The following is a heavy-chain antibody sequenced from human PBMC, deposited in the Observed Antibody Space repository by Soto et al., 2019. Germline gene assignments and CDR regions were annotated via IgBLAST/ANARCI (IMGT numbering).Heavy chain of an antibody. CDR2: IYSGGST. CDR1: GGSFSGYY. CDR3: AGLPPLLRPPIGAFDI. J-gene: IGHJ3*02. Sequence: PSETLSLTCAVYGGSFSGYYWSWIRQPPGKGLEWVSVIYSGGSTYYADSVKGRFTISRHNSKNTLYLQMNSLRAEDTAVYYCAGLPPLLRPPIGAFDIWGQGTMVPVSS. V-gene: IGHV3-53*04.